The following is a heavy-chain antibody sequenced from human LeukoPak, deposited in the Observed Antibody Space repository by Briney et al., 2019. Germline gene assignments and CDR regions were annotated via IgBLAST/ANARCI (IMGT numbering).Heavy chain of an antibody. CDR1: GGSITTGGYY. CDR3: ARAYGSGSASNRYFDP. J-gene: IGHJ4*02. Sequence: PSQTLSLTCTVSGGSITTGGYYWSWIRQHPEKGLVWIVYIYSSGTTFFNPSLKSRVTISLDTSEHQFSLNLTSVTAADPAVYYRARAYGSGSASNRYFDPRGQGALVTVPS. D-gene: IGHD3-10*01. CDR2: IYSSGTT. V-gene: IGHV4-31*03.